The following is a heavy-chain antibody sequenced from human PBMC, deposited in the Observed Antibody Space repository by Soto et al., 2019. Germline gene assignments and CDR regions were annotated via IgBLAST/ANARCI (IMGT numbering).Heavy chain of an antibody. CDR1: GFAFNNYG. CDR3: AREDSIIIPAVSDF. J-gene: IGHJ4*02. CDR2: ISKSDYT. V-gene: IGHV3-21*01. Sequence: TVGSLRLSCTVSGFAFNNYGINWVRQAPGKGLEWVSSISKSDYTYYSDSVKGRFAISRDNAKSSVSLQMNTLRVEDTAVYYCAREDSIIIPAVSDFWGQGTLVTGSS. D-gene: IGHD2-2*01.